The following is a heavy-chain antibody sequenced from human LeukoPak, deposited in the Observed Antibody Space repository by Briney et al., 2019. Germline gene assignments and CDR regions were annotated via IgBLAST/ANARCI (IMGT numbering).Heavy chain of an antibody. Sequence: GGSLRLSCAASGFTFSSYTITWVRQAPGKGLEWVSSLSSNSDYIYYTDSVKGRFTISRDNANNSVYLQMNRLRAEDTAVYYCATSRLWFGDYWGQGTLVTVSS. D-gene: IGHD3-10*01. J-gene: IGHJ4*02. CDR1: GFTFSSYT. CDR3: ATSRLWFGDY. CDR2: LSSNSDYI. V-gene: IGHV3-21*01.